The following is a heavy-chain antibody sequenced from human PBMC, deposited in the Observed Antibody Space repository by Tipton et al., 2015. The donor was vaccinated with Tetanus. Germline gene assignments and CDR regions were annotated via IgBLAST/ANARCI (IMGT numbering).Heavy chain of an antibody. CDR2: ISSSGSTI. J-gene: IGHJ6*02. Sequence: SLRLSCAASGFTFSDYYMSWIRQAPGKGLEWVSYISSSGSTIYYADSVKGRSTISRDNAKNSLYLQMNSLRAEDTAVYYCARPLWEGVVISYYYYGMDVWGQGTTVTVSS. CDR1: GFTFSDYY. V-gene: IGHV3-11*01. CDR3: ARPLWEGVVISYYYYGMDV. D-gene: IGHD3-3*01.